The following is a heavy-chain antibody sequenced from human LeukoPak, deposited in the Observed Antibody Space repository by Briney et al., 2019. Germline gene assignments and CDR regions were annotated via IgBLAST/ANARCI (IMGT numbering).Heavy chain of an antibody. CDR3: ARGGYGDYEVDY. Sequence: ASVKVSCKVSGYTRTELSMHWVRQAPGKGLEWMGGFDPEDGETIYAQKFQGRVTMTTDTSTSTAYMELRSLRSDDTAVYYCARGGYGDYEVDYWGQGTLVTVSS. CDR1: GYTRTELS. CDR2: FDPEDGET. J-gene: IGHJ4*02. V-gene: IGHV1-24*01. D-gene: IGHD4-17*01.